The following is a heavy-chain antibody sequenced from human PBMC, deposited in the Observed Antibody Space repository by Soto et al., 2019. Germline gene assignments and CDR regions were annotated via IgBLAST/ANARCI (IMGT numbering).Heavy chain of an antibody. CDR3: ARGFSTRCRTFDY. CDR1: GGSFSGYY. CDR2: INHSGST. V-gene: IGHV4-34*01. Sequence: SETLSLTCAVYGGSFSGYYWSWIRQPPGKGLEWIGEINHSGSTNYNPSLKSRVTISVDTSKNQFSLKLSSVTAADTAVYYCARGFSTRCRTFDYWGQGTPVPVSS. D-gene: IGHD2-2*01. J-gene: IGHJ4*02.